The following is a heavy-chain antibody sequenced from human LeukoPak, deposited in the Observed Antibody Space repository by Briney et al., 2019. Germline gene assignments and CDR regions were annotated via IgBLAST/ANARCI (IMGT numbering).Heavy chain of an antibody. CDR3: ARAATVKYYYYYYGMDV. CDR2: INHSGST. D-gene: IGHD4-11*01. J-gene: IGHJ6*02. Sequence: SETLSLTCAVYGGSFSGYYWSWIRQPPGKGLEWLGEINHSGSTNYDPSLKSRVTISVDTSKNQFSLKLSSVTAADTAVYYCARAATVKYYYYYYGMDVWGQGTTVTVSS. CDR1: GGSFSGYY. V-gene: IGHV4-34*01.